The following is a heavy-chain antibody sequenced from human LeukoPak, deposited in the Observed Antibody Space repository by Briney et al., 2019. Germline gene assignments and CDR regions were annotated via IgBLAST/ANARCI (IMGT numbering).Heavy chain of an antibody. D-gene: IGHD1-1*01. Sequence: PSETLSLTCTVSGGSISSGSYYWSWIRQPAGKGLEWIGRIYTSGSTNYNPSLKSRVTISVDTSKNQFSLKLSSVTAADTAVYYCARDRRELLDLGDPRSGTMDVWGKGTTVTISS. CDR3: ARDRRELLDLGDPRSGTMDV. J-gene: IGHJ6*03. CDR2: IYTSGST. CDR1: GGSISSGSYY. V-gene: IGHV4-61*02.